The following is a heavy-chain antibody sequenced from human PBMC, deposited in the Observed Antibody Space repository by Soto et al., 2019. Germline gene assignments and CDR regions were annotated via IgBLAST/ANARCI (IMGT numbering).Heavy chain of an antibody. J-gene: IGHJ4*02. CDR3: TTDTLGPFDY. D-gene: IGHD3-16*01. CDR2: IXXKXDXGXT. CDR1: GFTFSNAW. Sequence: SLRLSCAASGFTFSNAWMSWVRQAPGKGLEWVGRIXXKXDXGXTXXXXPVKGRFTISRDDSKNTLYLQMNSLKTEDTAVYYCTTDTLGPFDYWGQGTLVTVSS. V-gene: IGHV3-15*01.